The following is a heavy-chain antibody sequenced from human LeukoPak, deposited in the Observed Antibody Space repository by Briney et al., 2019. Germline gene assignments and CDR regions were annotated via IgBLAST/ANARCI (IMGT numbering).Heavy chain of an antibody. CDR3: AREVATGFSCFDY. CDR1: GFTVNNNY. CDR2: IHSGDST. J-gene: IGHJ4*02. Sequence: GGSLRLSCAASGFTVNNNYMNWVRQAPGKGLEWVSLIHSGDSTYYADSVKGRFIISRDNSKNTLYLQMNSLRAEDTAVYYCAREVATGFSCFDYWGQGTLVTVSS. D-gene: IGHD2-21*02. V-gene: IGHV3-53*01.